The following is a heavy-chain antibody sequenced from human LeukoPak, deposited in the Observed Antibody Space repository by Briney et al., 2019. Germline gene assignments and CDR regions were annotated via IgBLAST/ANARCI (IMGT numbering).Heavy chain of an antibody. V-gene: IGHV1-18*01. CDR3: ARQEVAVAVNYYFDY. J-gene: IGHJ4*02. CDR1: GYTFTSYG. CDR2: ISAYNGNT. D-gene: IGHD6-19*01. Sequence: ASVKVSCKASGYTFTSYGISWVRQAPGQGLEWMGWISAYNGNTNYAQKLQGRVTMTTDTSTSTAYMELRSLRSDDTAVYYCARQEVAVAVNYYFDYWGQGTLVTVSS.